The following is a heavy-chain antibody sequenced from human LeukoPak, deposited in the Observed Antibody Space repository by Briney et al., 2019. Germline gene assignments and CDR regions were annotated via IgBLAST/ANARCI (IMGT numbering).Heavy chain of an antibody. CDR2: ISGSGGST. CDR3: AKDRPKYYYDSSGYPHADAFDI. Sequence: GGSLRLSCAASRFTFSSYAMSWVRQAPGKGLEWVSAISGSGGSTYYADSVKGRFTISRDNSKNTLYLQMNSLRAEDTAVYYCAKDRPKYYYDSSGYPHADAFDIWGQGTMVTVSS. V-gene: IGHV3-23*01. D-gene: IGHD3-22*01. J-gene: IGHJ3*02. CDR1: RFTFSSYA.